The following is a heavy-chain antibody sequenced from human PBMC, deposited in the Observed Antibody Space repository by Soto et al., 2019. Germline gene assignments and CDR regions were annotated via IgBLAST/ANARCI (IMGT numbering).Heavy chain of an antibody. Sequence: SGTMFLTCIVSDGFISRSSYYWCWIHQPPGKGLECIGTIYSIGSTYYNPSLTGRVTISGDTSKNQFFLRLRSVTAADTAVYYCARLRSALILGRYRPYYVDYWGQGTLVTVSS. V-gene: IGHV4-39*01. CDR3: ARLRSALILGRYRPYYVDY. D-gene: IGHD3-16*02. CDR1: DGFISRSSYY. CDR2: IYSIGST. J-gene: IGHJ4*02.